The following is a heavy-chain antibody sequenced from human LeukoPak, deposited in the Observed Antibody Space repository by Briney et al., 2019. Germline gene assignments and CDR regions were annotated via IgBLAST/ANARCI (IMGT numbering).Heavy chain of an antibody. CDR3: AKEMTWLVLDY. CDR2: ISYDGSNK. J-gene: IGHJ4*02. CDR1: GFTFSSYA. Sequence: GGSLRLSCAASGFTFSSYAMHWVRQAPGKGLEWVAVISYDGSNKYYADSVKGRFTISRDNSKNTLYLQMNSLRAEDTAVYYCAKEMTWLVLDYWGQGTLVTVSS. V-gene: IGHV3-30*04. D-gene: IGHD6-19*01.